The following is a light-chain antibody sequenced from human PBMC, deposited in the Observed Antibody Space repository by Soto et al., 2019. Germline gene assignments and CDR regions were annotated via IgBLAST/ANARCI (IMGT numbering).Light chain of an antibody. CDR2: AVS. CDR3: SSYTTSTTVI. J-gene: IGLJ2*01. Sequence: QSALTQPASVSGSPGQSITISFTGTSSDVGDHNSVSWYQQQPGKAPKLMIYAVSNRPSGVSNRFSGSKSGNTASLTISGLQAEDEADYYCSSYTTSTTVIFGGGTKVTVL. CDR1: SSDVGDHNS. V-gene: IGLV2-14*03.